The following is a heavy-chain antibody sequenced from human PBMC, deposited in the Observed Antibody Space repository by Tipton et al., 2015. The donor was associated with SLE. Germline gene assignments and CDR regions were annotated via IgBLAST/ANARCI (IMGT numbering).Heavy chain of an antibody. V-gene: IGHV4-31*03. CDR3: ARVWVRGVIPYYFDY. CDR2: IYYSGST. J-gene: IGHJ4*02. Sequence: LRLSCTVSGGSISRGGYYWSWIRQHPGKGLERIGYIYYSGSTYYNQSLKSRVTISVETSKNQFSLKLSSVTAADTAVYYCARVWVRGVIPYYFDYWGQGTLVTVSS. CDR1: GGSISRGGYY. D-gene: IGHD3-10*01.